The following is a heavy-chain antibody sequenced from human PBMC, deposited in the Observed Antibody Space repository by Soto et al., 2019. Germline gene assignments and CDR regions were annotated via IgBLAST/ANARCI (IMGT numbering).Heavy chain of an antibody. CDR1: GFTFSSYW. J-gene: IGHJ3*01. D-gene: IGHD3-3*01. CDR3: ARVPPEWYDGYDL. Sequence: GGSLRLSCAASGFTFSSYWMHWVRQAPGKGLVWVSRINSDGSSTSYADSVKGRFTISRDNAKNTLYLQMNSLRAEDTAVYYCARVPPEWYDGYDLWGQGTMVTVSS. CDR2: INSDGSST. V-gene: IGHV3-74*01.